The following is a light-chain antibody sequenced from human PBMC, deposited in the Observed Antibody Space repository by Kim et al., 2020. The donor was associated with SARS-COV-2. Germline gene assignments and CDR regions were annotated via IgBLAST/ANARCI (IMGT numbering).Light chain of an antibody. V-gene: IGLV3-19*01. Sequence: SSELTQDPAVSVALGQTVRITCKGDSLRRYYASWYQQKPGQAPVLVIYGKNNRPSGSPDRFSGSSSGNTASLTITGAQAEDESAYYCNSRDSSGNHLVFG. CDR3: NSRDSSGNHLV. CDR1: SLRRYY. J-gene: IGLJ1*01. CDR2: GKN.